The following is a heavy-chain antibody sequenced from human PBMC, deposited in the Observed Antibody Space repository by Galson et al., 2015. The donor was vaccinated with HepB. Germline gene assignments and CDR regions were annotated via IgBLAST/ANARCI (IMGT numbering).Heavy chain of an antibody. CDR1: GFTFTTNW. J-gene: IGHJ5*02. D-gene: IGHD6-13*01. Sequence: QSGAEVKKPGESLKISCKGSGFTFTTNWIGWVRQMPGRGLEWMGIIYPADSDTTYSPSFQGQVTISADKSISTAYLQWNSLDGSDTAMYYCARQQQLAKYLVSPPGSWGQGTLVTVSS. CDR2: IYPADSDT. CDR3: ARQQQLAKYLVSPPGS. V-gene: IGHV5-51*01.